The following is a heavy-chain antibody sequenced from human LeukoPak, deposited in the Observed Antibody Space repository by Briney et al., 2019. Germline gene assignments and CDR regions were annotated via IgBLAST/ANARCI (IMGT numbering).Heavy chain of an antibody. CDR1: GYTFTGYY. Sequence: ASVKVSRKASGYTFTGYYMHWVRQAPGQGLEWMGRINPNNGGTNHAQKFQGRVTMTGDTSISTAYMELSSLRSDDTAVYYCTRESGSYHGNDYWGQGTLVTVSS. CDR2: INPNNGGT. D-gene: IGHD1-26*01. J-gene: IGHJ4*02. V-gene: IGHV1-2*06. CDR3: TRESGSYHGNDY.